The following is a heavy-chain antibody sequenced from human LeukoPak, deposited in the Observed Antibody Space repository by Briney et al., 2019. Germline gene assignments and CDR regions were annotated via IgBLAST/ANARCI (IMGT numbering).Heavy chain of an antibody. CDR3: ARYRDSGGRLAFDI. Sequence: SETLSLTCTVSGGSISSYYWSWIRQPPGKGLEWIGYIYYSGTTYYNPSLEGRVTMSVDTSKNQLSLKPSSVTAADTAVYYCARYRDSGGRLAFDIWGQGTMVIVSS. CDR1: GGSISSYY. D-gene: IGHD2-15*01. CDR2: IYYSGTT. J-gene: IGHJ3*02. V-gene: IGHV4-59*12.